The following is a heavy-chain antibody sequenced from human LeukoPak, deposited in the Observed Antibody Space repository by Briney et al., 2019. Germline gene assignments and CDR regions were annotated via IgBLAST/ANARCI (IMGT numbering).Heavy chain of an antibody. D-gene: IGHD3-22*01. CDR2: IRYDGSNK. J-gene: IGHJ4*01. CDR1: GCTFSNYG. V-gene: IGHV3-30*02. Sequence: PGGSLRLSCAASGCTFSNYGMHWVRQAPGKWLEWVAFIRYDGSNKYYADSVKGRFTISRDNSKNTLYLQMNSLRAEDTAVYYCAKDFYYDSSGPSHFDYWGQGTLVTVSS. CDR3: AKDFYYDSSGPSHFDY.